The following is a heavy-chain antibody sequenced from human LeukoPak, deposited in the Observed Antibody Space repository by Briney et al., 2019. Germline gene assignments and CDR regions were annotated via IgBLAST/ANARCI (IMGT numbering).Heavy chain of an antibody. CDR1: GFTFSSYA. D-gene: IGHD3-16*02. Sequence: GGSLRLSCAASGFTFSSYAMSWVRQAPGKGLEWVSAISGSGVSTYYADSVKGRFTISRDNSKNTLYLQMNSLRAEDTAVYYCAKSPVYYDYVWGSYRYPNWFDPWGQGTLVTVSS. V-gene: IGHV3-23*01. CDR2: ISGSGVST. CDR3: AKSPVYYDYVWGSYRYPNWFDP. J-gene: IGHJ5*02.